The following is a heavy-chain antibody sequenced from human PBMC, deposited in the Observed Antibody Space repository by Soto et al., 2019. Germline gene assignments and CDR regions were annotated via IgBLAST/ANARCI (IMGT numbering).Heavy chain of an antibody. Sequence: GGSLRLSCAASGFIFRNHVLNWVRQAPGKGLEWVSAIDNSGDGSFYADSVKGRFIISRDNSKDTVFLHMNNLRPEDTAFYYCAKIPSRGMIFGAGSWGQGTLVTSPQ. V-gene: IGHV3-23*05. D-gene: IGHD3-3*01. CDR1: GFIFRNHV. CDR2: IDNSGDGS. CDR3: AKIPSRGMIFGAGS. J-gene: IGHJ5*02.